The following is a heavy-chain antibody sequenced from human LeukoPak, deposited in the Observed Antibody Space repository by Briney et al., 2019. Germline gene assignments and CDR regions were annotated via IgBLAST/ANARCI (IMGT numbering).Heavy chain of an antibody. D-gene: IGHD3-10*01. Sequence: SETLSLTCTVSGGSISSSYWSWIRQPPGKGLEWIGNIYYSGSTDYNPSLKSRVTISVDTSKNQISLRLSSVTAGDTAVYYCARYHYASGSFDYWGQGTLVTVSS. CDR2: IYYSGST. V-gene: IGHV4-59*01. J-gene: IGHJ4*02. CDR1: GGSISSSY. CDR3: ARYHYASGSFDY.